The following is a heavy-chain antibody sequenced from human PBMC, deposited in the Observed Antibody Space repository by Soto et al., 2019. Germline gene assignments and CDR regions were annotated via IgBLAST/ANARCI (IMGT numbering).Heavy chain of an antibody. Sequence: SETLSLTCTVSGGSISSGDYYWSWIRQPPGKGLEWIGYIYYSGSTYYNPSLKSRVTISVDTSKNQFSLKLSSVTAPDTAVYYCARALGYSSSWYKEGYYFDYWGQGTLVTVSS. CDR2: IYYSGST. CDR1: GGSISSGDYY. V-gene: IGHV4-30-4*01. CDR3: ARALGYSSSWYKEGYYFDY. J-gene: IGHJ4*02. D-gene: IGHD6-13*01.